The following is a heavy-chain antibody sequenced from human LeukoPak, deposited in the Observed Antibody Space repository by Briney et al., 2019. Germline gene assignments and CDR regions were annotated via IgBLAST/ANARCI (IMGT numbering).Heavy chain of an antibody. V-gene: IGHV1-18*04. Sequence: ASVKVSCKASGYTFTSYGISWVRQAPGQGLEWKRWSSAYNGNTNYAQKLQGRVTMTTDTSTSTAYMELRSLRSDDTAVYYCARDELAHFRLGRSVSAGYWGQGTLVTVSS. D-gene: IGHD1-1*01. J-gene: IGHJ4*02. CDR1: GYTFTSYG. CDR2: SSAYNGNT. CDR3: ARDELAHFRLGRSVSAGY.